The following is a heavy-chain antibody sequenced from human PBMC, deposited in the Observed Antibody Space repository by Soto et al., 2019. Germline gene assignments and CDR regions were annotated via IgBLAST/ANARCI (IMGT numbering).Heavy chain of an antibody. Sequence: SVKVSCKASGGTFSSYAISWVRQAPGQGLEWMGGIIPIFGTANYAQKFQGRVTITADESTSTAYMELSSLRSEDTAVYYCARDSYQYPDAFDIWGQGTMVTVSS. D-gene: IGHD2-2*01. V-gene: IGHV1-69*13. J-gene: IGHJ3*02. CDR1: GGTFSSYA. CDR3: ARDSYQYPDAFDI. CDR2: IIPIFGTA.